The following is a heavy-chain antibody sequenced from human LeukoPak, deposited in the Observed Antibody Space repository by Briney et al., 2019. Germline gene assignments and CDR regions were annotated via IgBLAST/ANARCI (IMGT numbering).Heavy chain of an antibody. J-gene: IGHJ5*02. CDR2: ITSSSSYI. Sequence: GGSLRLSCAASGFTFSRYTMNWVRQAPGKGLEWVSSITSSSSYIYYAGSVKGRFTISRDNAKNSLYLQMNSLRADDTAVYYCARSTLGYCSGGSCYAWFDPWGQGTLVTVSS. CDR1: GFTFSRYT. CDR3: ARSTLGYCSGGSCYAWFDP. D-gene: IGHD2-15*01. V-gene: IGHV3-21*04.